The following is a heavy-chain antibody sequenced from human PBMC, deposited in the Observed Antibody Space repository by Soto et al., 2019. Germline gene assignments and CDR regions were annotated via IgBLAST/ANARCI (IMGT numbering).Heavy chain of an antibody. CDR1: GGSISSSSYY. Sequence: SETLSLTCTVFGGSISSSSYYWGWIRQPPGKGLEWIGSIYYSGSTYYNPSLKSRVTISVDTSKNQFSLKLSSVTAADTAVYYCARDYDFWSGYYPLDFDLWGRGTLVTVSS. D-gene: IGHD3-3*01. CDR2: IYYSGST. J-gene: IGHJ2*01. V-gene: IGHV4-39*02. CDR3: ARDYDFWSGYYPLDFDL.